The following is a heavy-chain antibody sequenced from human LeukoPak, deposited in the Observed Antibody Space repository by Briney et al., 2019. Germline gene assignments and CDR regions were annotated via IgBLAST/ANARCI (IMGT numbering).Heavy chain of an antibody. J-gene: IGHJ3*02. CDR3: ARGDPDISFGVVGDAFDI. Sequence: GGSLRLSCAASGFTFSSYGTHWVRQAPGKGLEWVAFIRYDGSNKYYADSVKGRFTISRDNSKNTLYLQMNSLRAEDTAVYYCARGDPDISFGVVGDAFDIWGQGTMVTVSS. CDR1: GFTFSSYG. CDR2: IRYDGSNK. D-gene: IGHD3-3*01. V-gene: IGHV3-30*02.